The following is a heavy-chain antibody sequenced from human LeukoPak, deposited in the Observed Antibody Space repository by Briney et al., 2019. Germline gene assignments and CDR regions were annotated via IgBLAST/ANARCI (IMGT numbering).Heavy chain of an antibody. CDR3: TNSSWSD. Sequence: PGGSLRLSCAASGFTFSDYWMIWVRQAPGKGLEWVANIKYDGSEKYYVDSVKGRFTISRDNAKNSVYLQMNSLRAEDTAVYYCTNSSWSDWGQGTLVTVSS. D-gene: IGHD6-13*01. CDR2: IKYDGSEK. V-gene: IGHV3-7*01. J-gene: IGHJ4*02. CDR1: GFTFSDYW.